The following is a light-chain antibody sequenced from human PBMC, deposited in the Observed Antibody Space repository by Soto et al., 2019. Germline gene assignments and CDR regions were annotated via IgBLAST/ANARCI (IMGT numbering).Light chain of an antibody. CDR3: QQYSSWPRT. V-gene: IGKV3-15*01. CDR1: ESVSSN. Sequence: EIVMTQSPATLSVSPGGRATLSCRASESVSSNLAWFQQKPGQAPRVFIYGASTRATGIPARFSGSGSGTEFTLTISSLQSEDFAVYYCQQYSSWPRTFGQGTRLEIK. CDR2: GAS. J-gene: IGKJ5*01.